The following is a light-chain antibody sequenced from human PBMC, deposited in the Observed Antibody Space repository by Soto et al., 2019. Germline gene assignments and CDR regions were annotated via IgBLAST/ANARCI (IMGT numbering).Light chain of an antibody. CDR2: DAS. J-gene: IGKJ1*01. V-gene: IGKV1-5*01. Sequence: DIQMTQSPSTLSASVGERVTMTCRANESISNLLAWYQQKPGTAPKILIYDASSLESGVPSRFRGSGSGTEFALTISSLQPDDFETYYCQQYNTYLWTFGQGTKVDIK. CDR3: QQYNTYLWT. CDR1: ESISNL.